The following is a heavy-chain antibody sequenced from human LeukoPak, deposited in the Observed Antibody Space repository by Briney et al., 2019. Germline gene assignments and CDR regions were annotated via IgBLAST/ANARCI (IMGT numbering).Heavy chain of an antibody. V-gene: IGHV4-59*01. CDR3: ARGGTVRNGMDV. D-gene: IGHD1-26*01. CDR1: GASISTYY. Sequence: PSETLSLTCTVSGASISTYYWSWIRQPSGKGLEWIGYIYYSGSTSYNPSLKSRVTISVDMSKNQFSLNLSSVTAADTAVYYCARGGTVRNGMDVWGQGTTVTVSS. CDR2: IYYSGST. J-gene: IGHJ6*02.